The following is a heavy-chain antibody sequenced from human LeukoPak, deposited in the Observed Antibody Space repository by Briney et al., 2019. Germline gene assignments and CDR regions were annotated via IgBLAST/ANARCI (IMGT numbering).Heavy chain of an antibody. CDR1: GFTFSTSA. J-gene: IGHJ3*01. V-gene: IGHV1-58*01. D-gene: IGHD4-17*01. CDR3: AAELYGVYTDCCTFHL. Sequence: SVKVSCKTSGFTFSTSAVQWVRQARGQRLVWIGWIIVGSGATNYAQSLQGRFTITRDMSTNTAYMELSSLGSEDSAVYYCAAELYGVYTDCCTFHLWGQGTLVTVSS. CDR2: IIVGSGAT.